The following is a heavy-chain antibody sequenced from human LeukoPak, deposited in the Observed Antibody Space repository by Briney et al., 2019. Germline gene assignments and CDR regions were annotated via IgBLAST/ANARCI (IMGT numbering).Heavy chain of an antibody. CDR1: GFTFNSYA. J-gene: IGHJ4*02. CDR3: ARDGSYYYDSSGYGNSYYFDY. V-gene: IGHV3-30-3*01. CDR2: ISYDGSNK. D-gene: IGHD3-22*01. Sequence: PGRSLRLSCAASGFTFNSYAFHWVRQAPGKGLEWVVVISYDGSNKYYADSVKGRFTISRDNSKNTLYLQMNSLRAEDTAVYYCARDGSYYYDSSGYGNSYYFDYWGQGTLVTVSS.